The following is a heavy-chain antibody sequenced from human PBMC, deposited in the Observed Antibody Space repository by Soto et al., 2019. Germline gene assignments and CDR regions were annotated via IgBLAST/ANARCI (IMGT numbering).Heavy chain of an antibody. V-gene: IGHV3-9*01. J-gene: IGHJ3*02. CDR2: ISWNSGSI. D-gene: IGHD3-10*01. CDR3: AKDISYYDAFDI. CDR1: GFTFDDYA. Sequence: GGSLRLSCAASGFTFDDYAMHWVRQAPGKGLEWVSGISWNSGSIGYADSVKGRFTISRDNAKNSLYLQMNSLRAEDTALYYCAKDISYYDAFDIWGQGTMVTVSS.